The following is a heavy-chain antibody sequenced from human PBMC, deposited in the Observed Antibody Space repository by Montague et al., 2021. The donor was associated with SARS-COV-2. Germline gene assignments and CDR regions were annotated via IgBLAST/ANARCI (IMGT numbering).Heavy chain of an antibody. Sequence: TLSLTCSVSSGSISTGHHWSWIRQHPMKGLEWIGYIYYSGSTYYNPSFKCRVTISIDTAKNQFSLELTSMTAADTAVYYCARDHGQWFGELWGHGLDFWGQGTTVIVSS. CDR2: IYYSGST. D-gene: IGHD3-10*01. CDR3: ARDHGQWFGELWGHGLDF. CDR1: SGSISTGHH. V-gene: IGHV4-31*03. J-gene: IGHJ6*02.